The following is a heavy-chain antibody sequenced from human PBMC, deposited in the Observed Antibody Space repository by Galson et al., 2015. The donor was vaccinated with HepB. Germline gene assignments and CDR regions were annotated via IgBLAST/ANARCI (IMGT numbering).Heavy chain of an antibody. CDR1: GFTFSSYA. Sequence: SLRLSCAASGFTFSSYAMSWVRQAPGKGLEWVSAISGSGGSTYYADSVKVRFTISRDNSKNTLYLQMNSLRAEDTAVYYCAKVITMVRGVNRNYYYYGMDVWGQGTTVTVSS. V-gene: IGHV3-23*01. J-gene: IGHJ6*02. CDR3: AKVITMVRGVNRNYYYYGMDV. D-gene: IGHD3-10*01. CDR2: ISGSGGST.